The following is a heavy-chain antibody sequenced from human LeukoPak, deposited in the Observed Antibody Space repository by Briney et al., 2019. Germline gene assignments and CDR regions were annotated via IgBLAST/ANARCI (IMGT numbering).Heavy chain of an antibody. V-gene: IGHV3-33*08. D-gene: IGHD3-9*01. J-gene: IGHJ4*02. CDR3: ARGTYYDILTGYPCFDY. CDR1: GFTFSDYY. Sequence: GGSLRLSCAASGFTFSDYYMSWIRQAPGKGLEWVAVIWYDGSNKYYADSVKGRFTISRDNSKNTLYLQMNSLRAEDTAVYYCARGTYYDILTGYPCFDYWGQGTLVTVSS. CDR2: IWYDGSNK.